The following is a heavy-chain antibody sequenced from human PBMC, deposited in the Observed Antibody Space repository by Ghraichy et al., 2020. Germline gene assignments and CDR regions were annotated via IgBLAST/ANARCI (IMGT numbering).Heavy chain of an antibody. J-gene: IGHJ4*02. CDR2: IRYEQSNK. CDR3: VQGTSGYFDY. Sequence: GGSLRLSCAASGFTFSTYGMHWVRQAPGKGLEWVAFIRYEQSNKYYADSVKGRFTISRDNAKNTLYLQMNSLRAEDTAVYYCVQGTSGYFDYWGQGTLVTVSS. V-gene: IGHV3-30*02. D-gene: IGHD2-15*01. CDR1: GFTFSTYG.